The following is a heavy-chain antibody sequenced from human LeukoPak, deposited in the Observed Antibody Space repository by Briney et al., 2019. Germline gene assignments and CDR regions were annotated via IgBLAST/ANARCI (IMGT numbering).Heavy chain of an antibody. J-gene: IGHJ4*02. CDR2: IDPNSGTT. CDR1: GYTFTGYY. Sequence: ASVKVSCKASGYTFTGYYLHWVRQAPGQGLEWMGWIDPNSGTTIYAQKFQDRVTMTRDTSINTVYMHLSGLTFDDTAVYYCAKFWHSDCWGQGTLSPSRQ. V-gene: IGHV1-2*02. CDR3: AKFWHSDC.